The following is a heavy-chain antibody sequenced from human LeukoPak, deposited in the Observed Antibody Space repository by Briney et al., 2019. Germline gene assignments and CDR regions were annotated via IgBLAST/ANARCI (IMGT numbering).Heavy chain of an antibody. V-gene: IGHV3-30*04. Sequence: GGSLRLSCAASGFTFSSYAMHWVRQAPGKGLEWVAVISYDGSNKYYADSVKGRFTISRDNSKNTLYLQMNSLRAEDTAVYYCAATLYYYDSSGYQTPVPSFDPWGQGTLVTVSS. J-gene: IGHJ5*02. CDR2: ISYDGSNK. CDR3: AATLYYYDSSGYQTPVPSFDP. D-gene: IGHD3-22*01. CDR1: GFTFSSYA.